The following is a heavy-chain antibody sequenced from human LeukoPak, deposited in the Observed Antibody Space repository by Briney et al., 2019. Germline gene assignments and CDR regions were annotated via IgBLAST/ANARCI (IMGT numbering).Heavy chain of an antibody. V-gene: IGHV3-74*01. CDR1: GFTFSSYW. CDR3: ALFTVIDQSPGD. D-gene: IGHD2-21*01. CDR2: INSDGSST. Sequence: GGSLRLSCAASGFTFSSYWMHWVRQAPGKGLVWVSRINSDGSSTSYADSVKGRFTISRDNAKNTLYLQMNSLRAEDTAVYYCALFTVIDQSPGDWGQGTLVTVSS. J-gene: IGHJ4*02.